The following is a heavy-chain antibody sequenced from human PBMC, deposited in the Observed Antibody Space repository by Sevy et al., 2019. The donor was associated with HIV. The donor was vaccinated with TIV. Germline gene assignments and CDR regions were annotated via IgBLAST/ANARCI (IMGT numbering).Heavy chain of an antibody. CDR1: GFTFSSYA. CDR2: ISYDGSNK. J-gene: IGHJ3*02. CDR3: ARERPRDYVWGSYRYSWDAFDI. Sequence: GGSLRLSCAASGFTFSSYAMHWVRQAPGKGLEWVAVISYDGSNKYYADSVKGRFTISRDNSKNTLYLQMNSLRAEDTAVYYCARERPRDYVWGSYRYSWDAFDIWGQGTMVTVSS. V-gene: IGHV3-30*04. D-gene: IGHD3-16*02.